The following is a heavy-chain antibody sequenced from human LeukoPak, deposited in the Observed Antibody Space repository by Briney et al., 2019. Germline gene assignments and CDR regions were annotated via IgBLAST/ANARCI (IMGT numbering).Heavy chain of an antibody. CDR1: DSNFTSYW. J-gene: IGHJ4*02. D-gene: IGHD1-26*01. Sequence: GESLKISCKGSDSNFTSYWIAWVRQMPGKGLEYMGVIYPDDSDTRYSPSFQGQVTISADKSISTAYLQWSSLKASDTAMYYCARLTRSYSYFAYWGQGTLVTVSS. CDR3: ARLTRSYSYFAY. CDR2: IYPDDSDT. V-gene: IGHV5-51*01.